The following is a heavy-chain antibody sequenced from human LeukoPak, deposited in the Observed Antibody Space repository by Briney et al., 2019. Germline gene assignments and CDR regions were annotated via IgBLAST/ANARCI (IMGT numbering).Heavy chain of an antibody. CDR2: IIPIFGTA. CDR3: ASTFREDIGSSFDY. V-gene: IGHV1-69*13. CDR1: GGTFSSYA. J-gene: IGHJ4*02. D-gene: IGHD2-15*01. Sequence: SVKVSCKASGGTFSSYAISWVRQAPGQGLEWMGGIIPIFGTANYAQKFQGRVTITADESTSTAYMELSSLRSEDTAVYYCASTFREDIGSSFDYWGQGTLVTVSS.